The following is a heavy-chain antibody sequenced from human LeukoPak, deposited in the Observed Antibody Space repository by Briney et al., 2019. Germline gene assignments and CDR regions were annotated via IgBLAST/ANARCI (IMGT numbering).Heavy chain of an antibody. D-gene: IGHD2-2*01. CDR3: AKDLRSSTSCYLDY. CDR1: GFTFDDYA. V-gene: IGHV3-43D*04. Sequence: GGSLRLSCAASGFTFDDYAMHWVRQAPGKGLEWVSLISWDGGSTYYADSVKGRFTISRDNSKNSLYLQMNSLRAEDTALYYCAKDLRSSTSCYLDYWRQGTLVTVSS. J-gene: IGHJ4*02. CDR2: ISWDGGST.